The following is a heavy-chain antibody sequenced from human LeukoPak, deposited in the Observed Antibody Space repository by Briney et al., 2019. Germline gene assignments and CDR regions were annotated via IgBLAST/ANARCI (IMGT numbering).Heavy chain of an antibody. D-gene: IGHD5-18*01. J-gene: IGHJ4*02. CDR1: GFTFSNYA. Sequence: GGSLRLSCAASGFTFSNYAMSWVRQAPGKGLEWVSAITGDGGSTYYADSVKGRFTISRDNAKNSLYLQMNSLRAEDTAVYYCARRGTAMGYFDYWGQGTLVTVSS. V-gene: IGHV3-23*01. CDR3: ARRGTAMGYFDY. CDR2: ITGDGGST.